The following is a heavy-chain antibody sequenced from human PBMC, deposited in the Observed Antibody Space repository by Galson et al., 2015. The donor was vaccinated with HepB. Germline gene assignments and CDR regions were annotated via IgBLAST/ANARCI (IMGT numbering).Heavy chain of an antibody. J-gene: IGHJ5*02. CDR3: ARDGITMVQGVTLHGGWFDP. CDR2: INTNTGNP. Sequence: SVKVSCKASGYTFTSYAMNWVRQAPGQGLEWMGWINTNTGNPTYAQGFTGRFVFSLDTSVSTAYLQISSLKAEDTAVYYCARDGITMVQGVTLHGGWFDPWGQGTLVTVSS. D-gene: IGHD3-10*01. V-gene: IGHV7-4-1*02. CDR1: GYTFTSYA.